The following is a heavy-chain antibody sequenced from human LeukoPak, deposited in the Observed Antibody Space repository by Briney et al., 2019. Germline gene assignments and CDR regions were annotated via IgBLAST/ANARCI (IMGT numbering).Heavy chain of an antibody. J-gene: IGHJ5*02. V-gene: IGHV4-59*08. CDR1: GVSIRSHY. Sequence: SETLSLTCTVSGVSIRSHYWSWIRQVPGKGLEWIGYIYYRGSSNYNPSLMRRVTISVDTSKNQFSLKLRSVTAADTAVYHCARNFGGNYEMENRFDPWGQGTLVTVS. D-gene: IGHD4-23*01. CDR2: IYYRGSS. CDR3: ARNFGGNYEMENRFDP.